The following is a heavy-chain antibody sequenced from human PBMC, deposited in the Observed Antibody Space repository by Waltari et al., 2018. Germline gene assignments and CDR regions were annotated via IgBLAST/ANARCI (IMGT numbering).Heavy chain of an antibody. V-gene: IGHV5-51*01. CDR1: GYSFTSYW. J-gene: IGHJ5*02. CDR3: ARSLYVVPAATNWFDP. Sequence: EVQLVQSGAEVKKPGESLKISCKGSGYSFTSYWIGWVRQMPGKGLEWMGIIYPGDAATSYSPSFQGQVTISADKSISTAYLQWSSLKASDTAMYYCARSLYVVPAATNWFDPWGQGTLVTVSS. D-gene: IGHD2-2*01. CDR2: IYPGDAAT.